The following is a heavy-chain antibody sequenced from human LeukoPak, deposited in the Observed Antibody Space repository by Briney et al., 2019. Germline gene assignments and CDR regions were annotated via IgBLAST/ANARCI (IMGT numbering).Heavy chain of an antibody. CDR3: ARVIGDHYYYYYMDV. V-gene: IGHV4-59*01. CDR1: GGSFSGYY. Sequence: PSETLSLTCAVYGGSFSGYYWSWLRQPPGKGLEWIGYIYYSGSTNYNPSLKSRVTISVDTSKNQFSLKLSSVTAADTAVYYCARVIGDHYYYYYMDVWGKGTTVTVSS. J-gene: IGHJ6*03. CDR2: IYYSGST. D-gene: IGHD3-10*01.